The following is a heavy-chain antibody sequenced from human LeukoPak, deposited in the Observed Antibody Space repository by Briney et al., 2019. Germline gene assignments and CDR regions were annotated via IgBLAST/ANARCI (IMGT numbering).Heavy chain of an antibody. J-gene: IGHJ3*02. CDR1: GFTFSSYS. D-gene: IGHD3-22*01. CDR2: ISSSSSYI. Sequence: KPGGSLRLSCAASGFTFSSYSMNWVRQAPGKGLEWVSSISSSSSYIYYADSVKGRFTISRDNAKKSLYLQMNSLRAEDTAVYYCAKVSLVVVIRNAFDIWGQGTMVTVSP. CDR3: AKVSLVVVIRNAFDI. V-gene: IGHV3-21*04.